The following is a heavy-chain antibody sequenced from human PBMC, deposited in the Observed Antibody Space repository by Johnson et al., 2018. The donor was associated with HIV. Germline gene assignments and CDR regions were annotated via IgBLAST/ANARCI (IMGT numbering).Heavy chain of an antibody. V-gene: IGHV3-15*01. D-gene: IGHD2-21*02. CDR3: TTAHVVTAFDV. Sequence: VQLVESGGGLVKPGGSLRLSCVASGFSFSKAWMSWVRQAPGKGLEWVGRIQMKSEGETTDYAAPVNDRFSISRDDSIDNVYLQVTGLKTDDTGVYYCTTAHVVTAFDVWGQGTMVTVSS. J-gene: IGHJ3*01. CDR1: GFSFSKAW. CDR2: IQMKSEGETT.